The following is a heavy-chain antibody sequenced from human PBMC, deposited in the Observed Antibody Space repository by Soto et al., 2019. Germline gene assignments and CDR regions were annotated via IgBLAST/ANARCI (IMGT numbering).Heavy chain of an antibody. CDR2: ISYDGSNK. Sequence: GGSLRLSCAASGFTFSSYGMHWVRQAPGKGLEWVAVISYDGSNKYYADSVKGRFTIFRDNSKNTLYLQMNSLRAEDTAVYYCAKENGIEYSSSSYYYYGMDVWRQGTTVTVSS. J-gene: IGHJ6*02. D-gene: IGHD6-13*01. CDR1: GFTFSSYG. CDR3: AKENGIEYSSSSYYYYGMDV. V-gene: IGHV3-30*18.